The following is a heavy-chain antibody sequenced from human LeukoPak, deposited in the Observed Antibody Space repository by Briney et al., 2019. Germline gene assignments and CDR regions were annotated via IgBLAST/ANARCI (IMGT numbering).Heavy chain of an antibody. CDR2: ICDTGST. CDR3: AIYSAGWPYYCDY. V-gene: IGHV4-59*08. D-gene: IGHD5-18*01. CDR1: AGSISIYD. J-gene: IGHJ4*02. Sequence: SENLSLTCTVTAGSISIYDWSWIRQPPGKRLHWIGYICDTGSTNYNACLIRRCAISLDTSRNEVCLHVNTVTAADTAVYFCAIYSAGWPYYCDYLIQGILVNVAS.